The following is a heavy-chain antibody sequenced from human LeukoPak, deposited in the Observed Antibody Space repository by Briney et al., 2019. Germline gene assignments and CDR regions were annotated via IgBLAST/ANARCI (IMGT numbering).Heavy chain of an antibody. CDR2: ISSSSSYI. J-gene: IGHJ3*02. Sequence: PGGSLRLSCAASGFTFSSYEMNWVRQAPGKGLEWVSSISSSSSYIYYADSVKGRFTISRDNAKNSLYLQTNSLRAEDTALYYCARYSEPQFAFDIWGQGTMVTVSS. D-gene: IGHD2-15*01. CDR1: GFTFSSYE. V-gene: IGHV3-21*01. CDR3: ARYSEPQFAFDI.